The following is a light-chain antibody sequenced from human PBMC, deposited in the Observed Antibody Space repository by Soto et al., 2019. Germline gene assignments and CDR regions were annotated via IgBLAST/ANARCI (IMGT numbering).Light chain of an antibody. V-gene: IGLV2-14*01. J-gene: IGLJ2*01. Sequence: QSALTQPASVSGSPGQSITISCTGSSSDIGGYNSVSWYQQHPGEAPKLMIYEVTNRPSGVSNRFSGSKSGNTASLTISGLQAEDEADYYCSSYTGSSTVVFGGVTKLTVL. CDR1: SSDIGGYNS. CDR2: EVT. CDR3: SSYTGSSTVV.